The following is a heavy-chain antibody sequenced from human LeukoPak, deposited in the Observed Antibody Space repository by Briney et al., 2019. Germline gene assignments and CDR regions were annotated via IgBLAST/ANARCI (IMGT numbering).Heavy chain of an antibody. CDR1: GDSIGSGVYY. CDR2: IYHSGSA. V-gene: IGHV4-31*03. D-gene: IGHD3-10*01. Sequence: NPSQTLSLTCTVSGDSIGSGVYYWSWIRQHPGKGLEWIGYIYHSGSAYYNPSLKSRVTISADTSKNQFSLKLSSVTAADTAVYYCARDGGGGSGSYARYLDSWGQGTLVTVSS. CDR3: ARDGGGGSGSYARYLDS. J-gene: IGHJ4*02.